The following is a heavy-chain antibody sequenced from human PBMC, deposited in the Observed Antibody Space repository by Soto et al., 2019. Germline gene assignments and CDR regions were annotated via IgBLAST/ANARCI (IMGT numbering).Heavy chain of an antibody. Sequence: QDQLVQSGVEVKKPGASVKVSCKASGYSFTNYGITWVRQAPGQGGQWMGWISAYNGNTNYAQKFQGRVTMTTDASASTAYVELRSLRSDDTAVYYCARDRGVAPPVAGNTHYYYYMDVWGKGTTVSVS. D-gene: IGHD6-19*01. J-gene: IGHJ6*03. CDR2: ISAYNGNT. CDR1: GYSFTNYG. CDR3: ARDRGVAPPVAGNTHYYYYMDV. V-gene: IGHV1-18*01.